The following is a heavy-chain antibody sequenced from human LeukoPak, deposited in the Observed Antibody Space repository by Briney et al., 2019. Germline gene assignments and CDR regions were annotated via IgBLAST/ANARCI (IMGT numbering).Heavy chain of an antibody. V-gene: IGHV3-74*01. CDR3: ARVLSACSSTSCYNWFDP. CDR2: INSDGSST. D-gene: IGHD2-2*01. Sequence: PGGSLRLSCAASGFTFSSYRMHWVRQAPGKGLVWVSRINSDGSSTSYADSVKGRFTISRDNAKNTLYLQMNSLRAEDTAVYYCARVLSACSSTSCYNWFDPWGQGTLVTVSS. J-gene: IGHJ5*02. CDR1: GFTFSSYR.